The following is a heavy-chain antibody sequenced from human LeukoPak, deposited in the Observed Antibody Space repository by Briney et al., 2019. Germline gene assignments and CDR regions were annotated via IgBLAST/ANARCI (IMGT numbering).Heavy chain of an antibody. CDR3: ARLRLRLGEPTDFDY. V-gene: IGHV4-39*01. CDR2: IYYSGST. D-gene: IGHD3-16*01. Sequence: SETLSLTCTVSGGSISSSSYYWGWIRQPPGKGLEWIGSIYYSGSTYYNPSLKSRVTISIDTSKNQFSLKLSSVTAADTAVYYCARLRLRLGEPTDFDYWGQGTLVTVS. J-gene: IGHJ4*02. CDR1: GGSISSSSYY.